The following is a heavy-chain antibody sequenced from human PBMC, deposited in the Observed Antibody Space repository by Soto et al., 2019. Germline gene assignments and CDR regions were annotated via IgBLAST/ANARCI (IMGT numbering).Heavy chain of an antibody. CDR2: IFSGGST. CDR3: KSRDY. J-gene: IGHJ4*02. CDR1: EFSVSDHY. Sequence: EVQLVESGGGLVQPGGSLRLACAASEFSVSDHYMNWVRQAPGKGLEWVSVIFSGGSTNYADSVKGRFTISRQKSENTLYLQMTRLRVEDTAVYYCKSRDYWGRGTLVTVSS. V-gene: IGHV3-53*04.